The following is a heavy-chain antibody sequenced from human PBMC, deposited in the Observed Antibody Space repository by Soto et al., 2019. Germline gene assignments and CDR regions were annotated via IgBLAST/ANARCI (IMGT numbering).Heavy chain of an antibody. CDR3: ARTYNWNYSYYYYGMDV. J-gene: IGHJ6*02. D-gene: IGHD1-7*01. CDR1: GYSFTSYW. Sequence: PGESLKISCKGSGYSFTSYWISWVRQMPGKGLEWMGRIDPSDSYTNYSPSFQGHVTISADKSISTAYLQWSSLKASDTAMYYCARTYNWNYSYYYYGMDVWGQGTTVTVSS. CDR2: IDPSDSYT. V-gene: IGHV5-10-1*01.